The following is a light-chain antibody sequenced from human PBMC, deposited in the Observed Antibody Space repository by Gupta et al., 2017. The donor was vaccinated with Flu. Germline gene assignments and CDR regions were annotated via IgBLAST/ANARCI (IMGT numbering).Light chain of an antibody. CDR1: QSINNW. Sequence: IQLTQSPSTLSASVGDRVTITCRASQSINNWLAWYQQRPGKAPKLLIYKASNLESGVPSRCSGSESGTEFTLTISSLQPDDFATYYGQQHLKYPMTFGGGTKVKIK. J-gene: IGKJ4*01. CDR2: KAS. V-gene: IGKV1-5*03. CDR3: QQHLKYPMT.